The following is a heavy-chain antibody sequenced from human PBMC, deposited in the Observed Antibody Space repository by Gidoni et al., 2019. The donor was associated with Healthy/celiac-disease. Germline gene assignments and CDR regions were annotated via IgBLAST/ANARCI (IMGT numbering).Heavy chain of an antibody. J-gene: IGHJ4*02. V-gene: IGHV4-31*03. CDR2: IYYSGST. D-gene: IGHD4-17*01. CDR3: ATGHDYGDPSLCSPRI. CDR1: VGSLSTGGYY. Sequence: QVQLQASGPGLVKPSQTLSLTGTVSVGSLSTGGYYWSWIRQHPGKGLEWIGYIYYSGSTYYNPSLKSRVTISVDTSKNQFSLKLSSVTAADTAVYYCATGHDYGDPSLCSPRIWGQGTLVTVSS.